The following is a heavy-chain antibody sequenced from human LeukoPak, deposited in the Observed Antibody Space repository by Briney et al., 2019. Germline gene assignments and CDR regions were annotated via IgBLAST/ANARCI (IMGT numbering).Heavy chain of an antibody. V-gene: IGHV3-30*02. D-gene: IGHD3-22*01. J-gene: IGHJ4*02. CDR3: ARGRYYYDSSGYYYPFDY. Sequence: PGGSLRLSCAASGFTFSSYGMHWVRQAPGKGLEWVAFIRYDGSNKYYADSVKGRFTISRDNSKNTLYLQMNSLRAEDTAVYYCARGRYYYDSSGYYYPFDYWGRGTLVTVSS. CDR2: IRYDGSNK. CDR1: GFTFSSYG.